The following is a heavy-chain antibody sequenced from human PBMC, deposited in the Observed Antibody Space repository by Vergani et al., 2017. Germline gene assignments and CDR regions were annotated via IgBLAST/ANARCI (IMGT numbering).Heavy chain of an antibody. CDR1: GYSISSGYY. V-gene: IGHV4-38-2*01. CDR2: IYHSGST. D-gene: IGHD6-13*01. CDR3: ARLRITAAEDAFDI. J-gene: IGHJ3*02. Sequence: QVQLQESGPGLVKPSETLSLTCAVSGYSISSGYYWGWIRQPPGKGLEWIGSIYHSGSTYYNPSLKSRVTISVDTSKNQFSLKLSSVTAADTAVYYFARLRITAAEDAFDIWGQGTMVTVSS.